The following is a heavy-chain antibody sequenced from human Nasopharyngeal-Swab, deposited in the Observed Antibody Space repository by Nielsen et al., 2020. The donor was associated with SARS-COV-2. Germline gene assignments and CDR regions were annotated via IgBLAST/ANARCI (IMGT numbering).Heavy chain of an antibody. CDR3: ARGYYDFWSGYYEYYYGMDV. Sequence: GSLRLSCTVSGGSISSYYWSWIRQSPGKGLEWIGYIYYSGSTNYNPSLKSRVTISVDTSKNQFSLKLSSVTAADTAVYYCARGYYDFWSGYYEYYYGMDVWGQGTTVTVSS. D-gene: IGHD3-3*01. CDR1: GGSISSYY. CDR2: IYYSGST. J-gene: IGHJ6*02. V-gene: IGHV4-59*01.